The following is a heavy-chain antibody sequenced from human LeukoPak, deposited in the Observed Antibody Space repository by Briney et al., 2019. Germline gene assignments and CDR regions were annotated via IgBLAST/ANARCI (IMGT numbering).Heavy chain of an antibody. CDR1: GFTFSGSA. J-gene: IGHJ4*02. D-gene: IGHD5-18*01. Sequence: GGSLRLSCAAPGFTFSGSAMHWVRQASGKGLEWVGRIGSKANSYATAYAASVKGRFTISRDDSKNTAYLQMNSLKTEDTAVYFCMGTAMVDYWGQGTLVTVSS. CDR2: IGSKANSYAT. V-gene: IGHV3-73*01. CDR3: MGTAMVDY.